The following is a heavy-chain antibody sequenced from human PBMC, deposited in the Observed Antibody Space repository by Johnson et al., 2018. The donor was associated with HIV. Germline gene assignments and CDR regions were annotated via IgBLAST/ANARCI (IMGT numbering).Heavy chain of an antibody. Sequence: QEKLVESGGGVVQPGRSLRLSCAASGFTFSSYAMHWVRQAPGKGLEWVAVISYDGSDKYYADSVKGHFPISRDNSKNTLYLQMNSLRAEETAAYSGARGDRSTYYRRGAFDIWGQGTMVTVSS. V-gene: IGHV3-30*04. J-gene: IGHJ3*02. D-gene: IGHD1-26*01. CDR3: ARGDRSTYYRRGAFDI. CDR2: ISYDGSDK. CDR1: GFTFSSYA.